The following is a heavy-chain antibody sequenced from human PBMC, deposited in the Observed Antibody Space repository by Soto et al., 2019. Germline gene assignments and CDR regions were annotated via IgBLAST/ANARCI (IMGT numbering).Heavy chain of an antibody. J-gene: IGHJ6*02. CDR3: AKSRDGYSFYFYYGMDV. V-gene: IGHV3-23*01. D-gene: IGHD4-4*01. CDR2: ISGSGGST. CDR1: GFTFSSYA. Sequence: GGSLRLSCAASGFTFSSYAMSRVRQAPGKGLEWVSAISGSGGSTYYADSVKGRFTISRDNSKNTLYLQMNSLTGDDTAVYYCAKSRDGYSFYFYYGMDVWGQGTTVTVSS.